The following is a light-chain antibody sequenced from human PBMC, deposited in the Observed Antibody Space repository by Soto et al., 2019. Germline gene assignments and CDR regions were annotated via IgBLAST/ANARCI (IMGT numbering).Light chain of an antibody. CDR3: QSYDSSLSGYV. CDR1: SSNIGAGYD. V-gene: IGLV1-40*01. Sequence: QSVLTQPPSVSGAPGQRVTISCTGRSSNIGAGYDVHWYQQLPGTAPKLLIYGNSNRPTGVPDRFSGSKSCTSASLAITGLHAEDEADYYCQSYDSSLSGYVFGTGTKVTVL. CDR2: GNS. J-gene: IGLJ1*01.